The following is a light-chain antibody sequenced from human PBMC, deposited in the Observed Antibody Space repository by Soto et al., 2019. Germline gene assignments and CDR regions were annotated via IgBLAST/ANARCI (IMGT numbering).Light chain of an antibody. J-gene: IGLJ1*01. V-gene: IGLV2-18*01. CDR1: STDFVSYNR. CDR2: EVS. Sequence: QSALTQPPSVSGSPGQSVTISCTGTSTDFVSYNRVSWYQQPPGTAPKLMIYEVSKRPSGVPDRFSGSKSGNTASLTISGLQDAEEADYYCSLYKSENAYVFGTGTKVTVL. CDR3: SLYKSENAYV.